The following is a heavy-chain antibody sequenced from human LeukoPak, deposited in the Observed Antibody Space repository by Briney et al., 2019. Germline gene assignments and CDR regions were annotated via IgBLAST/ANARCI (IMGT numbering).Heavy chain of an antibody. J-gene: IGHJ4*02. CDR3: AKFGSYYDSSGYYFGY. D-gene: IGHD3-22*01. Sequence: PGGSLRLSCAASGFTFSSYAMSWVRQAPGKGLEWVSAISGSGGSTYYADSVKGRFTISRDNSKNTLYLQMNSLRAEDTAVYYCAKFGSYYDSSGYYFGYWGQGTLVTVSS. CDR1: GFTFSSYA. CDR2: ISGSGGST. V-gene: IGHV3-23*01.